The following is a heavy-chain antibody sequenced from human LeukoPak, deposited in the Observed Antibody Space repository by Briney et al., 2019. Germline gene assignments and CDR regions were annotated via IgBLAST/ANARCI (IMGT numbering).Heavy chain of an antibody. Sequence: GGSLRLSCAASGFTFDDYGMSWVRQVPGKGLEWVSGIKWDGGSTGYADSVKGRFTISRDNAKNSMYLQMNSLRAEDTAVYYCARDEIYYDILTGYRHFDYWGQGTLVTVFS. CDR2: IKWDGGST. CDR1: GFTFDDYG. D-gene: IGHD3-9*01. J-gene: IGHJ4*02. CDR3: ARDEIYYDILTGYRHFDY. V-gene: IGHV3-20*04.